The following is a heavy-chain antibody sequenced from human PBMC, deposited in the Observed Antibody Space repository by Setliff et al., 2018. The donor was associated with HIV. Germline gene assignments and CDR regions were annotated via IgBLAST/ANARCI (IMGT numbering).Heavy chain of an antibody. Sequence: GGSLRLSCAASGFTFSDYSLNWVRQAPGKGLEWVSSITSSSNYIYYADSVKGRFTISRDNAKNSLYLQMNNLRVEDTAVYYCARGHYSSSAGWGQGTLVTVSS. CDR2: ITSSSNYI. V-gene: IGHV3-21*04. D-gene: IGHD4-4*01. CDR3: ARGHYSSSAG. CDR1: GFTFSDYS. J-gene: IGHJ4*02.